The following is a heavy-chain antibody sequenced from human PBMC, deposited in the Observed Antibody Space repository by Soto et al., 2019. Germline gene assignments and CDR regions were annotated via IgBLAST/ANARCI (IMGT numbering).Heavy chain of an antibody. CDR1: GGSISSYY. J-gene: IGHJ4*02. CDR2: IYYSGST. D-gene: IGHD2-21*02. V-gene: IGHV4-59*01. CDR3: ASSFGDFTFDY. Sequence: QVQLQESGPGLVKPSETLSLSCTVSGGSISSYYWSWIRQPPGKGLEWIGYIYYSGSTNYNPSLNNRVTISVDTSKNQFSLKLSSVTAADTAMYYCASSFGDFTFDYWGQGTLVTVSS.